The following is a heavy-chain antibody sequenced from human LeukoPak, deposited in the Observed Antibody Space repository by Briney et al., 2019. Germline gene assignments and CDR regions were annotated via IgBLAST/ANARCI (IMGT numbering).Heavy chain of an antibody. CDR3: ARARDYGSGKVNAFDI. CDR1: GFTFSSFE. Sequence: QPGGSLRLSCAASGFTFSSFEMNWVRQAPGKGLEWVSYISTSGSTQYYADSVKGRFTISRDNAEKSLYLQMNSLRAEDTAVYYCARARDYGSGKVNAFDIWGQGTMVTVSS. J-gene: IGHJ3*02. V-gene: IGHV3-48*03. CDR2: ISTSGSTQ. D-gene: IGHD3-10*01.